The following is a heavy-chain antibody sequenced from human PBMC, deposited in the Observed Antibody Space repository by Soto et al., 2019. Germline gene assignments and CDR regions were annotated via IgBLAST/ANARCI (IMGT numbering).Heavy chain of an antibody. CDR2: MTSDSKTI. D-gene: IGHD3-10*01. CDR3: ARGVSYGSDF. J-gene: IGHJ3*01. V-gene: IGHV3-48*01. CDR1: GFTFSVYS. Sequence: PGGSLRLSCAASGFTFSVYSMNWVRQAPGKGLEWVSYMTSDSKTIHYADSVRGRFTISRDNAKNSLYLQMNSLRAEDTAVYYCARGVSYGSDFWGQGTMVTVSS.